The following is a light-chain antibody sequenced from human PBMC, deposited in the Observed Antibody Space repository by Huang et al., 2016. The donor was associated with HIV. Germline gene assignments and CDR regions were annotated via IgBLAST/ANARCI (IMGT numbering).Light chain of an antibody. CDR3: QQYGSSLWM. Sequence: EIVLTQSPGTLSLSPGERATLSCRASQSVSSSYLAWYQQKPGQAPRLLIYGASSRATGIPARFSGSGSGTDFTLTISRLEPEDFAVYYCQQYGSSLWMFGQGTKVEIK. J-gene: IGKJ1*01. CDR1: QSVSSSY. V-gene: IGKV3-20*01. CDR2: GAS.